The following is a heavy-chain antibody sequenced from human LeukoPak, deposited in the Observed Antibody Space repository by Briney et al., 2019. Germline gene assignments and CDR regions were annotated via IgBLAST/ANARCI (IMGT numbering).Heavy chain of an antibody. V-gene: IGHV4-34*01. CDR2: INHSGST. CDR3: ARGGSDYGMNV. Sequence: SETLSLTCAVYGGSFSDYYWSWIRQPPGKGLQWIGEINHSGSTNYNPSLKSRLTISVDTPKDQFSLRLTSVTAADTAVYYCARGGSDYGMNVWGQGTTVTVSS. J-gene: IGHJ6*02. D-gene: IGHD2-2*03. CDR1: GGSFSDYY.